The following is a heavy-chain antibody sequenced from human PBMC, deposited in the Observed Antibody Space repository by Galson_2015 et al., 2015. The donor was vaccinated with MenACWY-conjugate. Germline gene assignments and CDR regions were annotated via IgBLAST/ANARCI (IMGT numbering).Heavy chain of an antibody. V-gene: IGHV3-30*02. Sequence: SLRLSCAASGFTFSSYGMHWVHQAPGKGLEWVAFIRYDGSNKYYADSVKGRFTISRDNSKNTLYLQMNSLRAGDTAVYYCAKDQSRRFDPWGQGTLATVSS. CDR1: GFTFSSYG. CDR3: AKDQSRRFDP. CDR2: IRYDGSNK. J-gene: IGHJ5*02.